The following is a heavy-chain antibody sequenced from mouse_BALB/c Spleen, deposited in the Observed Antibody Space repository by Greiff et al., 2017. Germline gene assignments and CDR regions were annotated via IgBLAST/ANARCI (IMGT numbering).Heavy chain of an antibody. J-gene: IGHJ4*01. Sequence: DVMLVESGGDLVKPGGSLKLSCAASGFTFSSYGMSWVRQTPDKRLEWVATISSGGSYTYYPDSVKGRFTISRDNAKNTLYLQMSSLKSEDTAMYYCARQDYYGSSLYAMDYWGQGTSVTVSS. V-gene: IGHV5-6*02. CDR1: GFTFSSYG. CDR3: ARQDYYGSSLYAMDY. CDR2: ISSGGSYT. D-gene: IGHD1-1*01.